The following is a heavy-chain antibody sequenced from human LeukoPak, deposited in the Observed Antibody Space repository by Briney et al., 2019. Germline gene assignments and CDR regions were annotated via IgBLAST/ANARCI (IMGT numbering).Heavy chain of an antibody. J-gene: IGHJ4*02. D-gene: IGHD2-15*01. CDR3: AKDLRHCSGGSCYSFDY. V-gene: IGHV3-64*04. CDR1: GFPFSSYA. Sequence: GGSLRLSCSASGFPFSSYAMHWVRQAPGKGLEYVSAISDSGGSTYYADSVKGRFTISRDNSKNTLFLQMNGLRAEDTAVYYCAKDLRHCSGGSCYSFDYWGQGTLVTVSS. CDR2: ISDSGGST.